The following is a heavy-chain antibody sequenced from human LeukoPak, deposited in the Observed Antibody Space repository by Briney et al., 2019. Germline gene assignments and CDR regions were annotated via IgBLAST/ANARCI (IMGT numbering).Heavy chain of an antibody. CDR2: IYSTGGT. Sequence: SETLSLTCIVSGDSFTTYYWAWIRQPAGKGLEWIGHIYSTGGTKYSPSLKSRLSMSVDTSKNQFSLQMNSVTAADTAVYYCARAFLGRDAFDSWGQGTLVTVSS. CDR3: ARAFLGRDAFDS. J-gene: IGHJ3*02. V-gene: IGHV4-4*07. CDR1: GDSFTTYY. D-gene: IGHD7-27*01.